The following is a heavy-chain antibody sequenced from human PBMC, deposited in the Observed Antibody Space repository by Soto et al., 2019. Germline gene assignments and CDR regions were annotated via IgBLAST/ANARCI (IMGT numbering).Heavy chain of an antibody. D-gene: IGHD3-10*01. J-gene: IGHJ6*02. CDR2: ISYDGSNK. CDR1: GFTFSSYG. CDR3: AKAGDGYGGSGSYYLPYYYYGMDV. Sequence: GGSLRLSCAASGFTFSSYGMHWVRQAPGKGLEWVAVISYDGSNKYYADSVKGRFTISRDNSKNTLYLQMNSLRAEDTAVYYCAKAGDGYGGSGSYYLPYYYYGMDVWGQGTTVTVSS. V-gene: IGHV3-30*18.